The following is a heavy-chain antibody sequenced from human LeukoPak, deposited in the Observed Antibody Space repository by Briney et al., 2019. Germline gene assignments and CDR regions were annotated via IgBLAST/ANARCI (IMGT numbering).Heavy chain of an antibody. D-gene: IGHD3-22*01. Sequence: SETLSLTCTVSGGSISSGSYYWSWIRQPAGKGLEWIGRIYTSGSTNYNPSLKTRVTISVDMSKNQFSLQLSSVTAADTAVYYCATSGYYFNWFDPWGQGTLVTVSS. CDR3: ATSGYYFNWFDP. J-gene: IGHJ5*02. CDR2: IYTSGST. CDR1: GGSISSGSYY. V-gene: IGHV4-61*02.